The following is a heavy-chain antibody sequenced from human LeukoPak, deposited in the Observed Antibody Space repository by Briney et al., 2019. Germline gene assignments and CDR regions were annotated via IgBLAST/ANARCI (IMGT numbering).Heavy chain of an antibody. V-gene: IGHV1-46*01. CDR3: ARVTSGWFDP. J-gene: IGHJ5*02. Sequence: ASVKVSCTASGFTFTGHYMHWVRQAPGQGLEWMGIINPSGGSTSYAQKFQGRVTMTRDMSTSTVYMELSSLRSEDTAVYYCARVTSGWFDPWGQGTLVTVSS. CDR2: INPSGGST. CDR1: GFTFTGHY.